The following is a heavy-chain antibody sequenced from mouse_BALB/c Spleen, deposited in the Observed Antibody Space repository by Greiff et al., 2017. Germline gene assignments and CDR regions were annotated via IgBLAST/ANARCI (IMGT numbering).Heavy chain of an antibody. V-gene: IGHV3-6*02. J-gene: IGHJ2*01. CDR1: GYSITSGYY. Sequence: EVQLQESGPGLVKPSQSLSLTCSVTGYSITSGYYWNWIRQFPGNKLEWMGYISYDGSNNYNPSLKNRISITRDTSKNQFFLKLNSVTTEDTATYYCARVNYRYDGCDYFDYWGQGTTLTVSS. CDR3: ARVNYRYDGCDYFDY. CDR2: ISYDGSN. D-gene: IGHD2-14*01.